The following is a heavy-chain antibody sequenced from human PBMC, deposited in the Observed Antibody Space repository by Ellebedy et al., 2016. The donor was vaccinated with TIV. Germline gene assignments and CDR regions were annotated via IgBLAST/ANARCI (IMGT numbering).Heavy chain of an antibody. CDR3: GKDHDSSRSYITGDY. J-gene: IGHJ4*02. D-gene: IGHD6-19*01. CDR2: ISYDGSAK. Sequence: PGGSLRLSSAASGFTFSTYGMHWVRQAPGKGLEWLAVISYDGSAKYYADFVKGRFTISRDNSKKTLYLQMNSLRAEDTAVYYCGKDHDSSRSYITGDYWGQGTLVTVSS. CDR1: GFTFSTYG. V-gene: IGHV3-30*18.